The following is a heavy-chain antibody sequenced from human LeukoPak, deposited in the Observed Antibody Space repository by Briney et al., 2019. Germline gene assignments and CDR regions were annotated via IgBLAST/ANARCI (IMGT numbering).Heavy chain of an antibody. CDR1: GFTFSSYA. J-gene: IGHJ4*02. CDR2: ISGSGGST. V-gene: IGHV3-23*01. Sequence: GGSLRLSCAASGFTFSSYAMSWVRQAPGKGLEWVSAISGSGGSTYYADSVKGRFTISRDNSKNTLYLQMNSLRAEDTAVYYSAWGFSCRLKYFDYWGQGTLVTVSS. CDR3: AWGFSCRLKYFDY. D-gene: IGHD3-16*01.